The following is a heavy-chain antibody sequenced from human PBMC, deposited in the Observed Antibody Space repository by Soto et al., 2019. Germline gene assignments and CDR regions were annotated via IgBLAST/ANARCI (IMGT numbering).Heavy chain of an antibody. V-gene: IGHV4-61*01. CDR1: GGSVSSGSYY. J-gene: IGHJ4*02. CDR3: ARGIAAPSGYYFDY. D-gene: IGHD6-13*01. Sequence: SETLSLTCTVSGGSVSSGSYYWSWIRQPPGKGLECIGYIYYSGSTNYNPSLKSRVTISVDTSKNQFSLKLSSVTAADTAVYYCARGIAAPSGYYFDYWGQGTLVTVSS. CDR2: IYYSGST.